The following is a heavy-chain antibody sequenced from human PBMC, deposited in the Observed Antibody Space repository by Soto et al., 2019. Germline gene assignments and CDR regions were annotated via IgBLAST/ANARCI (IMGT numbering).Heavy chain of an antibody. CDR3: ARIGKYTITTFTHFDF. V-gene: IGHV2-26*01. D-gene: IGHD3-22*01. J-gene: IGHJ4*02. CDR1: GFSLTNDKMG. Sequence: QVTLKESGPVLVEPTETLTLTCTVSGFSLTNDKMGVGWIRQPPGKALEWLAQIFSNDEKSYKTSLKTRLTISKDTFKSQVVLTMTNMDPADTATYYCARIGKYTITTFTHFDFWGQGTLVTVSS. CDR2: IFSNDEK.